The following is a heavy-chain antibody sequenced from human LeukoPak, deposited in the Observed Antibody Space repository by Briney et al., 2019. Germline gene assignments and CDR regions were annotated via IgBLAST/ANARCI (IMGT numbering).Heavy chain of an antibody. CDR2: FDPEDGET. V-gene: IGHV1-24*01. D-gene: IGHD3-16*01. CDR3: AIKPPGGVVPTNWFDP. CDR1: GYTLTELS. J-gene: IGHJ5*02. Sequence: ASVKVSCKVSGYTLTELSMHWVRQAPGKGLEWMGGFDPEDGETIYAQKFQGRVTMTEDTSTDTAYMELSSLRSEDTAVYYCAIKPPGGVVPTNWFDPWGQGTPVTVSS.